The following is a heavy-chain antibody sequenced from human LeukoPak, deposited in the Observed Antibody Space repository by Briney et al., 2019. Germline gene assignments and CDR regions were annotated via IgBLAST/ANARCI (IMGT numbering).Heavy chain of an antibody. V-gene: IGHV3-23*01. D-gene: IGHD6-6*01. CDR1: GFTFSNSA. Sequence: GGSLRLSCAASGFTFSNSAMSWARQAPGKGLEWVSGISGSGGSTYYAEYVKGRFTISRDNSKNTLYLQMNSLRAEDPAVYYCAKDRTSSPGAYWGQGTLVTVSS. CDR3: AKDRTSSPGAY. CDR2: ISGSGGST. J-gene: IGHJ4*02.